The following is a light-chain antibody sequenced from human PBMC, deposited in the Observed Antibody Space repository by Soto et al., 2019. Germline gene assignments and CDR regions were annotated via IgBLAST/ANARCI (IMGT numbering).Light chain of an antibody. CDR3: QQYNTYWT. CDR2: KAS. V-gene: IGKV1-5*03. Sequence: DIQMTQSPSTLSASVGDRVTITCRASQSISTWLAWYQQKPGKAPKLLIYKASSLESGVPSRFSGSGSGTEFTLTISRLLPDDFAIYYCQQYNTYWTFGQGTKVEIK. J-gene: IGKJ1*01. CDR1: QSISTW.